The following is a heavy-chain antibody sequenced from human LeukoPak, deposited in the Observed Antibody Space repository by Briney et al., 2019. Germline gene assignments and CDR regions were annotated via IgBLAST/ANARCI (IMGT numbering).Heavy chain of an antibody. CDR1: GYTFTSYY. CDR3: ARAYCSSTSCYGGNYYYYCMDV. CDR2: INPSGGST. D-gene: IGHD2-2*01. Sequence: ASVKVSCKASGYTFTSYYMHWVRQAPGQGLEWMGIINPSGGSTSYAQKFQGRVTMTRDMSTSTVYMELSSLRSEDTAVYYCARAYCSSTSCYGGNYYYYCMDVWGKGTTVTVSS. J-gene: IGHJ6*03. V-gene: IGHV1-46*01.